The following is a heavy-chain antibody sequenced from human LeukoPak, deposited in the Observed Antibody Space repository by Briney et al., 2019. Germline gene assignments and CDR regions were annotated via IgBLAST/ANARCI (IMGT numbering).Heavy chain of an antibody. CDR2: IYSGGNT. CDR3: ASGGVFSSSWNDN. CDR1: GFTVSRNY. D-gene: IGHD6-13*01. J-gene: IGHJ4*02. V-gene: IGHV3-53*01. Sequence: PGGSLRLSCAASGFTVSRNYMSWVRQAPGKGLEWVSVIYSGGNTDYADSVKGRFTISRDNSKNTLYLQMNSLTAEDTAVYYCASGGVFSSSWNDNWGQGTLVTVSS.